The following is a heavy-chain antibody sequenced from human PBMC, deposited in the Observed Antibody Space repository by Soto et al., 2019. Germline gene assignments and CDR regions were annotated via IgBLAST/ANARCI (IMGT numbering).Heavy chain of an antibody. CDR3: ARGRGGLRGSRKYYYDSSGYYLRGTRASFDY. J-gene: IGHJ4*02. Sequence: ASVKVSCKASGYTFTSYAMHWVRQAPGQRLEWMGWINAGNGNTKYSQKFQGRVTITRDTSASTAYMELSSLRSEDTAVYYCARGRGGLRGSRKYYYDSSGYYLRGTRASFDYWGQGTLVTVSS. V-gene: IGHV1-3*01. CDR2: INAGNGNT. D-gene: IGHD3-22*01. CDR1: GYTFTSYA.